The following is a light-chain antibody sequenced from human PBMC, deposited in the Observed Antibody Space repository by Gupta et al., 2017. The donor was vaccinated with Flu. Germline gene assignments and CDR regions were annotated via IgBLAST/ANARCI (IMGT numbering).Light chain of an antibody. Sequence: QTATITCGGNNVGRKGGDWLQLNQGQPPRRLYEEDNTRPSGIAERFSASKSGNTATLTITRLQSGEEADYYWPVWESGSNQQGFGGGTKMTVL. J-gene: IGLJ3*02. CDR3: PVWESGSNQQG. V-gene: IGLV3-21*02. CDR1: NVGRKG. CDR2: EDN.